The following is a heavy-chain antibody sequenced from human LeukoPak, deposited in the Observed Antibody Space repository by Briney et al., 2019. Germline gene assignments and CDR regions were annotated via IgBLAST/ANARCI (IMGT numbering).Heavy chain of an antibody. CDR3: ARDLRYNWPTEEEIEDY. J-gene: IGHJ4*02. CDR1: GFTFSSYW. Sequence: GGSLRLSCAASGFTFSSYWMSWVRQAPGKGLEWVANIKQDGSEKYYVDSVKGRFTISRDNAKNSLYLQMNSLRAEDTAVYYCARDLRYNWPTEEEIEDYWGQGTLVTVSS. V-gene: IGHV3-7*01. CDR2: IKQDGSEK. D-gene: IGHD1-20*01.